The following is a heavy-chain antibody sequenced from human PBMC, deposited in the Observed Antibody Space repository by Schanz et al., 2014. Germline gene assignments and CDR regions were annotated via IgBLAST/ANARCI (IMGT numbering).Heavy chain of an antibody. CDR2: IYHSGSN. Sequence: QVQLQESGPGLVKPSQTLSLTCTVSGGSISSDGYYWSWIRQHPGQGLEWIAYIYHSGSNLYNPSLKSRVTISVDTSQNQFSLKMSSVTAADTAVYYCARTFGYCSGGTCYPYWYFDLWGRGTLVTVSS. CDR3: ARTFGYCSGGTCYPYWYFDL. J-gene: IGHJ2*01. CDR1: GGSISSDGYY. D-gene: IGHD2-15*01. V-gene: IGHV4-31*03.